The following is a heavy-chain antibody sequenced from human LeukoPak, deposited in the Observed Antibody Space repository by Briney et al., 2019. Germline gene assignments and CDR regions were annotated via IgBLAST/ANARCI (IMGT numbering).Heavy chain of an antibody. CDR1: GYTFTSYY. J-gene: IGHJ6*03. CDR2: INPSGGST. CDR3: ARDRRPSTGYYYYYMDV. Sequence: APVKVSCKASGYTFTSYYMHWVRQAPGQGLEWMGIINPSGGSTSYAQKFQGRVTMTTDTSTSTAYMELRSLRSDDTAVYYCARDRRPSTGYYYYYMDVWGKGTTVTVSS. V-gene: IGHV1-46*01.